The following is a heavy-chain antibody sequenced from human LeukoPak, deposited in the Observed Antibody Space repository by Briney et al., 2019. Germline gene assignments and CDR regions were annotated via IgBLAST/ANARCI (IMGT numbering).Heavy chain of an antibody. CDR2: ISGSGGST. D-gene: IGHD1-1*01. Sequence: GGSLRLSSAASGFTFSSYAMSWVRQAPGKGLEWVSAISGSGGSTYYADSVKGRFTISRDNSKNTLYLQMNSLRAEDTAVYYCATHPNDGNWFGPWGQGTLVTVSS. J-gene: IGHJ5*02. CDR1: GFTFSSYA. V-gene: IGHV3-23*01. CDR3: ATHPNDGNWFGP.